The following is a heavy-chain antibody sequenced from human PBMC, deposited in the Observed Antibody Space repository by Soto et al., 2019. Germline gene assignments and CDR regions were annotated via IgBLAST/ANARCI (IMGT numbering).Heavy chain of an antibody. D-gene: IGHD3-22*01. Sequence: GGSLRLSCVAPGFTFSTDSMNWVRQAPGKGLEWVAHISTSGATRYYADSVKGRFTISRDNAKTSLYLQMNSLRNEDTAVYYCDKNPGYYYDSTGYHLDYWGQGTLVTVSS. CDR2: ISTSGATR. CDR1: GFTFSTDS. V-gene: IGHV3-48*02. CDR3: DKNPGYYYDSTGYHLDY. J-gene: IGHJ4*02.